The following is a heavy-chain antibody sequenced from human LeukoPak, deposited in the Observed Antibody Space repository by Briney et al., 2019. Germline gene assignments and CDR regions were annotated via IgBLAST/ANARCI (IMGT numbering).Heavy chain of an antibody. V-gene: IGHV1-69*13. J-gene: IGHJ6*03. CDR1: GGTFSSYA. D-gene: IGHD2-8*01. Sequence: GASVKVSCKASGGTFSSYAISWVRQAPGQGLEWMGGIIPIFGTANYAQKFQGRVTITADESTSTAYMELSSLRSEDTAVYYCARVSAGVLTVYAMGYYYYMDVWGKGTTVTVSS. CDR3: ARVSAGVLTVYAMGYYYYMDV. CDR2: IIPIFGTA.